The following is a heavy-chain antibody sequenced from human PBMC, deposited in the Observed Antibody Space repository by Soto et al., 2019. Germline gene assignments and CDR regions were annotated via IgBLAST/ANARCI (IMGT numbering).Heavy chain of an antibody. Sequence: SETLSLTCTVSSGSISSTIYSWDWIRQPPGKVLEWIGSIFYSGSTYYNPSLKSRVTISVDTSKNQFSLTLTSVTAADTAVYYCARQCRGVTCHWFVPWGQGTLVT. CDR2: IFYSGST. CDR3: ARQCRGVTCHWFVP. V-gene: IGHV4-39*01. CDR1: SGSISSTIYS. J-gene: IGHJ5*02. D-gene: IGHD2-15*01.